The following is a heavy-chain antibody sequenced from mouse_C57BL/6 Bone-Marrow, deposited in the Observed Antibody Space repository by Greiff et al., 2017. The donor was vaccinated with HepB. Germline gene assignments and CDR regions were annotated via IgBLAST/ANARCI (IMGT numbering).Heavy chain of an antibody. CDR1: GFTFSDYY. Sequence: DVKLVESGGGLVQPGGSLKLSCAASGFTFSDYYMYWVRQTPEKRLEWVAYISNGGGSTYYPDTVKGRFTISRDNAKNTLYLQMSRLKSEDTAMYYCARRGITTAFYYAMDYWGQGTSVTVSS. J-gene: IGHJ4*01. D-gene: IGHD2-4*01. CDR2: ISNGGGST. CDR3: ARRGITTAFYYAMDY. V-gene: IGHV5-12*01.